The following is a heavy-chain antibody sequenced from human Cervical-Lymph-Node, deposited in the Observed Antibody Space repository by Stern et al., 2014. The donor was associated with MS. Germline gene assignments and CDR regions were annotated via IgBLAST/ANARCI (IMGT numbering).Heavy chain of an antibody. V-gene: IGHV1-3*04. CDR1: GYTFTRFG. CDR2: INTVNENT. CDR3: ARDFYGSGSYDDALDV. D-gene: IGHD3-10*01. Sequence: QVQLVQSGAEVKKPGASVKLSCRASGYTFTRFGIHWVRQAPGQRPEWIGWINTVNENTKYSPKFQDRVIITRDTSTNTGHMELSSLRIEDTAVYYCARDFYGSGSYDDALDVWGQGTLITVSS. J-gene: IGHJ3*01.